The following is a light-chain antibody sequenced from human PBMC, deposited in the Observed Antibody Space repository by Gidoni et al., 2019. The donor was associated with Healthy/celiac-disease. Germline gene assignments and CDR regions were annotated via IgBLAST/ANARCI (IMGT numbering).Light chain of an antibody. J-gene: IGKJ2*01. V-gene: IGKV3-20*01. CDR1: QSVSSSY. CDR3: QQYGSSPYT. CDR2: GAS. Sequence: EMGLTQSPGTLSLSPGERATLSSRASQSVSSSYLAWYQQKPGQAPRLLIYGASSRATGIPARFSGSGSGTDFTLTISRLEPEDFAVYYCQQYGSSPYTFGQGTKLEIK.